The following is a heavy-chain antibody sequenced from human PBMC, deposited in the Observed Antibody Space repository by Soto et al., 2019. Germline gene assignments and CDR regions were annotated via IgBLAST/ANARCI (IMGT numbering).Heavy chain of an antibody. CDR2: IYYTGTT. V-gene: IGHV4-39*01. CDR3: VXXVXXDILAPXXXLDK. CDR1: GGSISNTDHF. Sequence: QLQLRESGPGLVKPSETLSLTCTVSGGSISNTDHFWGWISQPPGKGLEWIGSIYYTGTTYYSPSLKSRVTMSVDTSKNKFSLNLSSVTAADVXXYXCVXXVXXDILAPXXXLDKWGQGSLVIVSS. D-gene: IGHD3-9*01. J-gene: IGHJ4*02.